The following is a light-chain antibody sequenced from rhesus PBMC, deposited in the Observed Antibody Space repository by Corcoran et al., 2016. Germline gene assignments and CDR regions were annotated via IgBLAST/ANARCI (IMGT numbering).Light chain of an antibody. CDR2: KAS. CDR3: LQYSSSPYS. V-gene: IGKV1-22*01. J-gene: IGKJ2*01. CDR1: QSISSW. Sequence: DIQMTQSPSSLSASVGDTVTITCRASQSISSWLDWYQQKPGKAPKLLIDKASSLQSGVPSRFSGSGSGTVFTLTISSLQPEDFATYYCLQYSSSPYSFGQGTKVEIK.